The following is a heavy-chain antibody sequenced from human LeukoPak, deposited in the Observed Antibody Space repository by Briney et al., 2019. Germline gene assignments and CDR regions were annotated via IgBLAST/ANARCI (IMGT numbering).Heavy chain of an antibody. J-gene: IGHJ3*02. CDR2: FDPEDGET. V-gene: IGHV1-24*01. Sequence: ASVKVSCKVAGYTLTELSMPWVRQAPGKGLEWMGGFDPEDGETIYAQKFQGRVTMTEDTSTDTAYMELSSLRSEDTAVYYCATDPKFIRAFDIWGQGTMVTVSS. CDR3: ATDPKFIRAFDI. CDR1: GYTLTELS.